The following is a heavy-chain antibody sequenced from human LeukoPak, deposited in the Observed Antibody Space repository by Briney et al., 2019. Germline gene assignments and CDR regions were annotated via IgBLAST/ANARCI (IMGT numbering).Heavy chain of an antibody. CDR3: ARDYVVPAAIPYYYGMDV. CDR2: IYSGGST. J-gene: IGHJ6*02. CDR1: GFTFSSYS. V-gene: IGHV3-53*01. Sequence: GGSLRLSCAASGFTFSSYSMSWVRQAPGKGLEWVSVIYSGGSTYYADSVKGRFTISRDNSKNTLYLQMNSLRAEDTAVYYCARDYVVPAAIPYYYGMDVWGQGTTVTVSS. D-gene: IGHD2-2*01.